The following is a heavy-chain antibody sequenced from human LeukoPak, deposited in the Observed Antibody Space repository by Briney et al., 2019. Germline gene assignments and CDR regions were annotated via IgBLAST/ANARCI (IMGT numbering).Heavy chain of an antibody. CDR1: GYTFTNYY. V-gene: IGHV1-46*01. CDR2: INPSGGNT. D-gene: IGHD2-15*01. CDR3: ARGAAKSTLDY. Sequence: GASVKVSCKASGYTFTNYYMHWVRQAPGQGLECMGIINPSGGNTNYAQKLQGRVTMTTDTSTSTAYMELRSLRSDDTAVYYCARGAAKSTLDYWGQGTLVTVSS. J-gene: IGHJ4*02.